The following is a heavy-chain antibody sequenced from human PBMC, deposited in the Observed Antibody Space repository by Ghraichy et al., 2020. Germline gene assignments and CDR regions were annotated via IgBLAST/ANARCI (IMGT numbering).Heavy chain of an antibody. CDR2: INPNSGGT. J-gene: IGHJ5*02. CDR3: AREGYSSGGVDWFDP. CDR1: GYTFTGYY. D-gene: IGHD6-19*01. V-gene: IGHV1-2*02. Sequence: ASVKFSCKASGYTFTGYYMHWVRQAPGQGLEWMGWINPNSGGTNYAQKFQGRVTMTRDTSISTAYMELSRLRSDDTAVYYCAREGYSSGGVDWFDPWGQGTLVTVSS.